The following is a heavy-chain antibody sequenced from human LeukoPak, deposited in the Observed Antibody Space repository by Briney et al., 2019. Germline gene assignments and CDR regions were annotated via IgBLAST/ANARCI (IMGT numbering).Heavy chain of an antibody. J-gene: IGHJ4*02. CDR1: GGSISSSSYY. CDR2: IYYSGST. D-gene: IGHD5-18*01. CDR3: ARLTYTAMALDY. Sequence: PSETLSLTCTVSGGSISSSSYYWGWIRQPPGKGLEWIGSIYYSGSTYYNPSLTSRVTISVDTSKNQFSLKLSSVTAADTAVYYCARLTYTAMALDYRGQGTLVTVSS. V-gene: IGHV4-39*01.